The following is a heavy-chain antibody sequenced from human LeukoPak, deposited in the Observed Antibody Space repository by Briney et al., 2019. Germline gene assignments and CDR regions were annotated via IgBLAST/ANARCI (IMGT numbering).Heavy chain of an antibody. CDR3: AREKRVYSSSWALDY. CDR2: IYSGGST. J-gene: IGHJ4*02. Sequence: GGSLRLSCAASGFTVSSNYMSWVRQAPGKGLEWVSVIYSGGSTYYADSVKGRFTISRDNSKNTLYLQMNSLGAEDTAVYYCAREKRVYSSSWALDYWGQGTLVTVSS. D-gene: IGHD6-13*01. CDR1: GFTVSSNY. V-gene: IGHV3-53*01.